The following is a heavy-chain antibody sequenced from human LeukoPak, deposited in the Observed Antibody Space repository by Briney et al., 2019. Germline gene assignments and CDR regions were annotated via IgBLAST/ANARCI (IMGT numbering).Heavy chain of an antibody. CDR3: ASLYYYDSSGFDY. CDR1: GGSFSGYY. D-gene: IGHD3-22*01. V-gene: IGHV4-34*01. CDR2: INHSGST. J-gene: IGHJ4*02. Sequence: SETLSLTCAVYGGSFSGYYWSWIRQPPGKGLEWVGEINHSGSTNYNPSLKSRVTISVDTSKNQFSLKLSSVTAADTAVYYCASLYYYDSSGFDYWGQGTLVTVSS.